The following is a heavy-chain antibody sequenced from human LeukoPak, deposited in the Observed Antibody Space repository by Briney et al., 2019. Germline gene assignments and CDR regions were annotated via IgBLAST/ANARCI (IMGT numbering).Heavy chain of an antibody. J-gene: IGHJ6*02. V-gene: IGHV1-69*04. Sequence: GASVKVSCKVSGGTFSSYAISWVRQAPGQGLEWMGRIIPILGIANYAQKFQGRVTITADKSTSTAYMELSSLRSEDTAVYYCARVEAAGEDYYYYGMDVWGQGTTVTVSS. CDR3: ARVEAAGEDYYYYGMDV. CDR2: IIPILGIA. D-gene: IGHD6-25*01. CDR1: GGTFSSYA.